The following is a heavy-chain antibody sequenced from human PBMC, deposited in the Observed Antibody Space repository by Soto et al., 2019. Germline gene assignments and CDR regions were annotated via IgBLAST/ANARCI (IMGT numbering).Heavy chain of an antibody. CDR3: AHVFVVVANYGMDV. V-gene: IGHV2-5*02. CDR1: GFSLSTSGVG. J-gene: IGHJ6*02. CDR2: IYWDDDK. D-gene: IGHD2-21*01. Sequence: QITLKESGPTLVKPTQTLTLTCTFSGFSLSTSGVGVVWIRQPPGKALEWLSLIYWDDDKRYSPSLTSRLTITMDTSKNQVVLTMTIMDPVDTATYYCAHVFVVVANYGMDVWGQETTVTVSS.